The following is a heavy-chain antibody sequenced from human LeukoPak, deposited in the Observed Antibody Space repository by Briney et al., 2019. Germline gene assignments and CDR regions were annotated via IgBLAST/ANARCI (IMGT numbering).Heavy chain of an antibody. J-gene: IGHJ4*02. V-gene: IGHV4-34*01. CDR1: GGSFSGYY. CDR2: INHSGST. Sequence: SETLSLTCAVYGGSFSGYYWSWIRQPPGKGLEWIGEINHSGSTNYNPSLKSRVTISVDTSKNQFSLKLSSVTAADTAVYYCARHVDGGDYWGQGTLVTVSS. D-gene: IGHD2-15*01. CDR3: ARHVDGGDY.